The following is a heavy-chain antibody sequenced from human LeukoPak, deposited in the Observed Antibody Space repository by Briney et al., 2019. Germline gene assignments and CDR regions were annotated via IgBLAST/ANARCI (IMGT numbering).Heavy chain of an antibody. J-gene: IGHJ3*02. CDR1: GFTFSSYG. V-gene: IGHV3-21*01. CDR3: VREVCSGGRCYAAFDI. D-gene: IGHD2-15*01. Sequence: GGSLRLSCAASGFTFSSYGMHWVRQAPGKGLEWVASISGDGRATYHADSVKGRFTISRDNAKRSLYLQMNSLRAEDTAVYYCVREVCSGGRCYAAFDIWGQGTMVTVSS. CDR2: ISGDGRAT.